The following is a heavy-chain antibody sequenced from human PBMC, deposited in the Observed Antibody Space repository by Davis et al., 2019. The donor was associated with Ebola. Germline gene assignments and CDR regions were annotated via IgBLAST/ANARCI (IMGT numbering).Heavy chain of an antibody. CDR3: TRSERYGYGLGGEYFQY. Sequence: GESLKISCAASGFSFNDYYMTWIRQAPGKGLEWISYISSSGSNIYYADSVKGRFTISRDNAKNSLYLQMESLRADDTAVYYCTRSERYGYGLGGEYFQYWGQGTQVAVSS. CDR2: ISSSGSNI. V-gene: IGHV3-11*04. D-gene: IGHD5-18*01. J-gene: IGHJ1*01. CDR1: GFSFNDYY.